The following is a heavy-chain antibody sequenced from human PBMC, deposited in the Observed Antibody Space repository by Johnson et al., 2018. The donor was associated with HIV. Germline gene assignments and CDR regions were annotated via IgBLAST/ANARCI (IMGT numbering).Heavy chain of an antibody. CDR1: EFSFSTYA. V-gene: IGHV3-30-3*01. D-gene: IGHD7-27*01. Sequence: QVQLVESGGGVVQPERSLRLSCAASEFSFSTYAMRWVRQAPGKGLEGVAVISDDGTNTDYADAVNGRFTISRDNSKNTLYLQMKSLRAEDTAVYYCVRDALANWEEVDAFDIWGQGTMVTVSS. CDR2: ISDDGTNT. J-gene: IGHJ3*02. CDR3: VRDALANWEEVDAFDI.